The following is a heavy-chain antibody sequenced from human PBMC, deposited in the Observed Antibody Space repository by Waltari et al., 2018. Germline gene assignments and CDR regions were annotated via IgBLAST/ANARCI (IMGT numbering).Heavy chain of an antibody. Sequence: QVQLQESGPGLVKPSETLSLTCTVSGGSISSYYWSWIRQPPGKGLEWIGYIYYSGSTNYNPALKSRVTISVDTSKNQCSLKLSSVTAADTAVYYCASAGPMVRGDQGAFDIWGQGTMVTVSS. D-gene: IGHD3-10*01. CDR2: IYYSGST. CDR3: ASAGPMVRGDQGAFDI. J-gene: IGHJ3*02. V-gene: IGHV4-59*01. CDR1: GGSISSYY.